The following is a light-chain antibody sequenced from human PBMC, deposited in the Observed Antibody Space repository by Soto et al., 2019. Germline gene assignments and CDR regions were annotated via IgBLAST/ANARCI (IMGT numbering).Light chain of an antibody. CDR2: YAS. CDR1: QSVDNK. J-gene: IGKJ2*01. V-gene: IGKV3D-15*01. Sequence: EIVMPQSPATLSVSPGESATLSCRASQSVDNKLAWYQQKPGQAPRLLIYYASTRATGVPARFSGSGSGTEFTLTISSLQSEDFAVYYCQHHNDWVKTFGQGTKLEI. CDR3: QHHNDWVKT.